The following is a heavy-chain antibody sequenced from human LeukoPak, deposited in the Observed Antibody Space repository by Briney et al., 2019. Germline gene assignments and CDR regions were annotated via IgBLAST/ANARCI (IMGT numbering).Heavy chain of an antibody. Sequence: PGGSLRLSCAASGFTFRDYWMTWLRQAPGKGLEWLANIKTDGSEKYYVDSVKGRFTISRDNATNSLYLQMNSLRVEDTAVYFCASYLYWWSDLGFWGQGTLVTVSS. CDR3: ASYLYWWSDLGF. J-gene: IGHJ4*02. CDR2: IKTDGSEK. V-gene: IGHV3-7*01. CDR1: GFTFRDYW. D-gene: IGHD2-8*02.